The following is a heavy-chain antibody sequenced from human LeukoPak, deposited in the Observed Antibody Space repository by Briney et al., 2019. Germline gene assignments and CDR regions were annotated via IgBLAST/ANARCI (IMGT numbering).Heavy chain of an antibody. CDR2: MNPNSGNT. D-gene: IGHD6-6*01. Sequence: ASVKVSSKASGYTFTSYDINWVRQATGQGLEWMGWMNPNSGNTGYAQKFQGRVTMTRNTSISTAYMELSSLRSEDTAVYYCARGGSRELQYSSSIFDYWGQGTLVTVSS. V-gene: IGHV1-8*01. J-gene: IGHJ4*02. CDR1: GYTFTSYD. CDR3: ARGGSRELQYSSSIFDY.